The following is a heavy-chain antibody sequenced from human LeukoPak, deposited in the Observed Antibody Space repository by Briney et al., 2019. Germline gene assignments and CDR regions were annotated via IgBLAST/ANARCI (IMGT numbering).Heavy chain of an antibody. CDR2: IYYSGST. V-gene: IGHV4-59*01. J-gene: IGHJ4*02. Sequence: PSETLSLTCTVSGGSISSYYWSWIRQPPGKGLEWIGYIYYSGSTNYNPSLKSRVTISVDTSKNQFSLKLSFVTAADTAVYYCARSCGGDCPFDYWGQGTLVTVSS. D-gene: IGHD2-21*01. CDR3: ARSCGGDCPFDY. CDR1: GGSISSYY.